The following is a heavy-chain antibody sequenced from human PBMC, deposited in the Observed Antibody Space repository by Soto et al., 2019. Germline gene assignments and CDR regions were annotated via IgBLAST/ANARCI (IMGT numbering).Heavy chain of an antibody. Sequence: SETLSLTCTVSGGSISSYYWSWIRQPPGKGLEWIGYIYYSATTNYNPSLKSRVTISVDTSKNQFSLKVKSVTAADTAVYYCARGRRGYSYGSDWFDPWGPGTLVTVSS. CDR2: IYYSATT. V-gene: IGHV4-59*01. CDR3: ARGRRGYSYGSDWFDP. CDR1: GGSISSYY. J-gene: IGHJ5*02. D-gene: IGHD5-18*01.